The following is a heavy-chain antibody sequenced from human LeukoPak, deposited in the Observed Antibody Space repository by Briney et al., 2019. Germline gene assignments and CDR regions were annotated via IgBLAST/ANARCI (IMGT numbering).Heavy chain of an antibody. CDR3: AVGYCSGGSCVPYYYQYGMDV. CDR2: IYSGGST. CDR1: GFTVSSNY. Sequence: GGSLRLSCAASGFTVSSNYMSWVRQAPGKGLEWVSVIYSGGSTYYADSVKGRFTISRDNSKNTLYLQMNSLRAEDTAVYYCAVGYCSGGSCVPYYYQYGMDVWGQGTTVTVSS. D-gene: IGHD2-15*01. J-gene: IGHJ6*02. V-gene: IGHV3-53*01.